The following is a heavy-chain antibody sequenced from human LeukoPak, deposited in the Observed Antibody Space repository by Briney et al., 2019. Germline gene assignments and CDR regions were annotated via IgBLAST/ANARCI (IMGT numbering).Heavy chain of an antibody. D-gene: IGHD3-10*01. CDR1: GGSISSYY. CDR3: ARGLKSGIDP. CDR2: TYYSGST. Sequence: SETLSLTCTVSGGSISSYYWSWIRQPPGKGLEWIGYTYYSGSTNYNPSLKSRVTISVDTSKNQFSLKLSSVTAADTAVYYCARGLKSGIDPGGQGTLVTVSS. V-gene: IGHV4-59*01. J-gene: IGHJ5*02.